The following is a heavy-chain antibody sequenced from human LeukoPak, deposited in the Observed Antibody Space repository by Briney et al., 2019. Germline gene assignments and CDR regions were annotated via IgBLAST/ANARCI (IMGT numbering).Heavy chain of an antibody. Sequence: GGSLRLSCAASGFTFSSYNMNWVRQAPGKGLEWVSSISSSSSYIYYADSVKGRFTISRDNAKNSLYLQMNSLRAEDTAVYYCARDPCSSTSCNMDVWGQGTTVTVSS. CDR3: ARDPCSSTSCNMDV. V-gene: IGHV3-21*01. J-gene: IGHJ6*02. CDR1: GFTFSSYN. D-gene: IGHD2-2*01. CDR2: ISSSSSYI.